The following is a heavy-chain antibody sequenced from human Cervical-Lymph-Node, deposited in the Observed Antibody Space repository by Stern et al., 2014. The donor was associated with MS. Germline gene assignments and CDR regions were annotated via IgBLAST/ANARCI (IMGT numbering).Heavy chain of an antibody. J-gene: IGHJ4*02. CDR1: GFTFSSYA. D-gene: IGHD1-1*01. CDR3: GSGGTGTLPDY. Sequence: EVHLVESGGGLVQPGGSLRLSCAAYGFTFSSYAMSWVRQAPGKGLEWVSAISGSGDGTYYADSVKGRFTISRDNSKNTLSLQMISLGADDTAVYYCGSGGTGTLPDYWGQGTLVTVSS. CDR2: ISGSGDGT. V-gene: IGHV3-23*04.